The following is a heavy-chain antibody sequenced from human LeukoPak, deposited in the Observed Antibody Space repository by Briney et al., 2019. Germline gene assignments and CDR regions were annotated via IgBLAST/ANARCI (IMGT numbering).Heavy chain of an antibody. J-gene: IGHJ4*02. V-gene: IGHV3-9*01. Sequence: PGRSLRLSCAASGFTFDDYAMHWVRQAPGKGLEWVSGISWNSGSIGYADSVKGRFTISRDNAKNSLYLQMNSLRAEDTALYYCAKDTGYAVAGTVFDYWGQGTLVTVSS. CDR1: GFTFDDYA. D-gene: IGHD6-19*01. CDR2: ISWNSGSI. CDR3: AKDTGYAVAGTVFDY.